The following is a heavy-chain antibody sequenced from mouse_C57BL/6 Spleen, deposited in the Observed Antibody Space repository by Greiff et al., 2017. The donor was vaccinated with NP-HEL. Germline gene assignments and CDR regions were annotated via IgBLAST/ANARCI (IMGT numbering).Heavy chain of an antibody. CDR1: GFTFSSYA. Sequence: EVQRVESGEGLVKPGGSLKLSCAASGFTFSSYAMSWVRQTPEKRLEWVAYISSGGDYIYYADTVKGRFTISRDNARNTLYLQMSSLKSEDTAMYYCTRDQDYSNYYWFAYWGQGTLVTVSA. D-gene: IGHD2-5*01. J-gene: IGHJ3*01. V-gene: IGHV5-9-1*02. CDR2: ISSGGDYI. CDR3: TRDQDYSNYYWFAY.